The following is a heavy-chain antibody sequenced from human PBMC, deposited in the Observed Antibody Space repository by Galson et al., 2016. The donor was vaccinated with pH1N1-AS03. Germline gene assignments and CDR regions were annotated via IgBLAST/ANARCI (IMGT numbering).Heavy chain of an antibody. J-gene: IGHJ2*01. D-gene: IGHD4-17*01. V-gene: IGHV4-59*11. CDR1: GGSIGVPY. CDR2: FYYIANT. Sequence: ETLSLTCTVSGGSIGVPYWSWIRQSPGRGVEWIGYFYYIANTKYNPSLKSRVTISVDTSKNQFSLNLTSVTAADTAVYYCAKLRRGPWYLDLWGRGTMVTVSS. CDR3: AKLRRGPWYLDL.